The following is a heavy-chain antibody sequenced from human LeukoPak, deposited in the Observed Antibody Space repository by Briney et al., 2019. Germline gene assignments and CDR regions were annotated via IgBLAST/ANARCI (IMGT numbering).Heavy chain of an antibody. V-gene: IGHV3-23*01. J-gene: IGHJ3*02. Sequence: GGSLRLSCVGTGFSFSTYGMTWVRQAPGKGLEWVSLISGTGGSIYYAESVKGRFTISRDNSKNTLYLQMNSLRAEDTAVYYCARGGSYLSAFDIWGQGTMVTVSS. D-gene: IGHD1-26*01. CDR2: ISGTGGSI. CDR3: ARGGSYLSAFDI. CDR1: GFSFSTYG.